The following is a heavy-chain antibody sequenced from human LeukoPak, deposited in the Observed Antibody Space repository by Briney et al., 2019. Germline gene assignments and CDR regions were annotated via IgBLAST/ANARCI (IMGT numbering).Heavy chain of an antibody. CDR1: GFTFSSYD. D-gene: IGHD5-12*01. Sequence: GRSLRLSCAASGFTFSSYDMSWVRQAPGKGLEWVSGISGSGGSTYYADSVKGRFTVSRDNSKNTLYLQMNSLRAEDTAIYYCAKDVVKRNSGLFDCWGQGTLVTVSS. CDR2: ISGSGGST. CDR3: AKDVVKRNSGLFDC. J-gene: IGHJ4*02. V-gene: IGHV3-23*01.